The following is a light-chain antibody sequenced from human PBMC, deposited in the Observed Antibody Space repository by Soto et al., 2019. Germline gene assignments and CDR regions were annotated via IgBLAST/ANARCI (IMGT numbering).Light chain of an antibody. CDR3: QQYASSPIS. J-gene: IGKJ5*01. CDR2: DAS. V-gene: IGKV3D-20*01. Sequence: EIVLTQSPATLSLSPGDTAALSCGASQSVSSSYLAWYQQKPGLAPRLLIFDASSRATGIPDRFSGSGSGTDFTLTISRLEPEDFAMYYCQQYASSPISFGQGTRLDIK. CDR1: QSVSSSY.